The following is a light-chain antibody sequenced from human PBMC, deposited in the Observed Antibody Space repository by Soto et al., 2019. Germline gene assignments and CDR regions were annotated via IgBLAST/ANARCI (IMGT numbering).Light chain of an antibody. CDR3: QQSHSIPYT. J-gene: IGKJ2*01. CDR2: AAS. CDR1: QTISSY. Sequence: DIQMTQSPYSLSASVGDRVTITCRASQTISSYLNWFQQKPGKAPTLLIYAASSLQSGVPSRFSGGESWTDVTLTSSSLQPEDFATYYCQQSHSIPYTFGQGTKLDIK. V-gene: IGKV1-39*01.